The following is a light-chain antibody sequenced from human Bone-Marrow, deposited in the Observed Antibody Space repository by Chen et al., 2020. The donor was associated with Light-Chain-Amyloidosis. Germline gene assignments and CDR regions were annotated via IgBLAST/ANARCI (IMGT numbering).Light chain of an antibody. CDR1: TSNIGAGYG. CDR2: GNT. J-gene: IGLJ2*01. Sequence: QSVLTQPPSVSGAPGQRVTISCTGSTSNIGAGYGVHWYQQVPGTAPKLLIYGNTHRPSGVPDRFSASKSGTSASLAITGRQAEDEADYYCQSYASSLSASVFGGGTKLTVL. CDR3: QSYASSLSASV. V-gene: IGLV1-40*01.